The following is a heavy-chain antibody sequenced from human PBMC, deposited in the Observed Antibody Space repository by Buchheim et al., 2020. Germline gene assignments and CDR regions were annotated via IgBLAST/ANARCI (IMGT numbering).Heavy chain of an antibody. CDR2: ISSSSSYT. J-gene: IGHJ6*03. Sequence: QVQLVESGGGLVKPGGSLRLSCAASGFTFSDYYMSWIRQAPGKGLEWVSYISSSSSYTNYADSVKGRFTISRDNAKNSLYLQMNSLRAEDTAVYYCAREVRAKHSVVVVAATPSTAMVRPLYYYYYMDVWGKGTT. CDR1: GFTFSDYY. CDR3: AREVRAKHSVVVVAATPSTAMVRPLYYYYYMDV. D-gene: IGHD2-15*01. V-gene: IGHV3-11*06.